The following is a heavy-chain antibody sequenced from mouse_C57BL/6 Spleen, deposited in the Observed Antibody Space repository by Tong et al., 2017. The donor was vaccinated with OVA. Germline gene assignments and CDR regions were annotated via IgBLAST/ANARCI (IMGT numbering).Heavy chain of an antibody. J-gene: IGHJ1*03. CDR1: GYTFTDYN. CDR3: ARAYYGSSSYWYFDV. D-gene: IGHD1-1*01. CDR2: INPNNGGT. Sequence: EVQLQESGPELVKPGASVKIPCKASGYTFTDYNMNWVKQSNGKSLEWIGYINPNNGGTSYNQKFKGKATLTADQSSSTAYMQLNSLTSDDSAVYYCARAYYGSSSYWYFDVWGTGTTVTVSS. V-gene: IGHV1-18*01.